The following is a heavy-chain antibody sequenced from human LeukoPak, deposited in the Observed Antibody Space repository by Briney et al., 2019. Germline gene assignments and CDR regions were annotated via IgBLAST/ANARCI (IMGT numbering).Heavy chain of an antibody. V-gene: IGHV3-21*01. CDR2: ISSSSSYI. Sequence: PGGSLRLSCAASGFTFSSYSMNWVRQAPGKGLEWVSSISSSSSYIYYADSVKGRFTISRHNAKNSLYLQMNCLRAEDTAVYYCARADSSGGTFDYWGQGTLVTVSS. J-gene: IGHJ4*02. D-gene: IGHD3-22*01. CDR1: GFTFSSYS. CDR3: ARADSSGGTFDY.